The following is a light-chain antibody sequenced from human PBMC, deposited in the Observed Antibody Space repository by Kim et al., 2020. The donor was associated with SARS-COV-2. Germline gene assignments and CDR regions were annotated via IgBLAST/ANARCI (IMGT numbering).Light chain of an antibody. CDR2: AAS. CDR3: QQYHSYSPT. Sequence: AAVGDRVTLTCRASQSISSWLAWYQQKPGKAPKLLIYAASSLESGVPSRFSGSGSGTEFTLTISSLQPDDFATFYCQQYHSYSPTFGQGTKVEIK. V-gene: IGKV1-5*01. J-gene: IGKJ1*01. CDR1: QSISSW.